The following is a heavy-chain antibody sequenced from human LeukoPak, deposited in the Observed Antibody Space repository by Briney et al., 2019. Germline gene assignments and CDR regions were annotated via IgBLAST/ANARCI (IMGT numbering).Heavy chain of an antibody. CDR1: GYTFTSYG. Sequence: GASVKVSCKASGYTFTSYGISWVRQAPGQGLEWMGWISAYNGNTNYAQKLQGRVTMTTDTSTSTAYMELRSLRSDDTAVYYCARDRGSNYDFWSGYFYKGPNWFDPWGQGTLVTVSS. CDR2: ISAYNGNT. CDR3: ARDRGSNYDFWSGYFYKGPNWFDP. J-gene: IGHJ5*02. V-gene: IGHV1-18*01. D-gene: IGHD3-3*01.